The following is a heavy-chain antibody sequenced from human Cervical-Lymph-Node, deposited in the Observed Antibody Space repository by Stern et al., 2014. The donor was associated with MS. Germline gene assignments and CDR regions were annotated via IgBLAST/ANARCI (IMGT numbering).Heavy chain of an antibody. CDR1: GGSISGDDYY. J-gene: IGHJ4*02. CDR3: VKSWESGGYPFDS. V-gene: IGHV4-30-4*01. CDR2: IHSRGTT. D-gene: IGHD2-15*01. Sequence: VQLVESGPGLVKPAQTLSLTCTVSGGSISGDDYYWNWIRQPPGKGLEWIGYIHSRGTTYYNPSLQGRVTMSLDASKNQFSLRLTSVTAADTAMYFCVKSWESGGYPFDSWGQGTLVTVSS.